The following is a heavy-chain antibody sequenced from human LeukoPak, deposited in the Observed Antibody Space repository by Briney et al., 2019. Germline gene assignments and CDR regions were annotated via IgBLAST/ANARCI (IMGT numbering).Heavy chain of an antibody. CDR2: ISYDGSNK. CDR1: GFTFSSYA. D-gene: IGHD4-17*01. CDR3: ASLTTVPY. Sequence: GGSLRLSCAASGFTFSSYAMHWVRQAPGKGLEWVAVISYDGSNKYYADSVKGRFTISRDNSKNTLYLQTNSLRAEDTAVYYCASLTTVPYWGQGTLVTVSS. V-gene: IGHV3-30-3*01. J-gene: IGHJ4*02.